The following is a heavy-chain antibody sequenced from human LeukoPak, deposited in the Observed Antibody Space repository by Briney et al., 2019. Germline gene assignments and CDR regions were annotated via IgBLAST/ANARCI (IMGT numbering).Heavy chain of an antibody. V-gene: IGHV4-39*01. J-gene: IGHJ4*02. Sequence: SETLSLTCTVSGGSISSINYYWGWIRQPPGKGLEWIGSIYYSGSTKYNPSLKSRVTISVDTSKNQFSLKLSSVTAADTAVYYCARQTGATWDYFDYWGQGTLVTVSS. CDR1: GGSISSINYY. D-gene: IGHD1-26*01. CDR3: ARQTGATWDYFDY. CDR2: IYYSGST.